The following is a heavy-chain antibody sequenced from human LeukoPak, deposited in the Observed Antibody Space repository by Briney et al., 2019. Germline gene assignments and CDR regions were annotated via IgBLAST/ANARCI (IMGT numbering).Heavy chain of an antibody. CDR3: GRGLRGTKDSKLRFLGGGLNWFDP. Sequence: GRSLRLSCAASGFTFSSYAMHWVRQAPGKGLEWVAVISYDGSNKYYADSVKGRFTISRDNSKNTLYLQMNSLRAEDTAVYYCGRGLRGTKDSKLRFLGGGLNWFDPWGQGTLVTVSS. CDR1: GFTFSSYA. V-gene: IGHV3-30-3*01. J-gene: IGHJ5*02. CDR2: ISYDGSNK. D-gene: IGHD3-3*01.